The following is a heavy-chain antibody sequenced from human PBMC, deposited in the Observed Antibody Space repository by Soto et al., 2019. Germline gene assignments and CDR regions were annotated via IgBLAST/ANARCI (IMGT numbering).Heavy chain of an antibody. V-gene: IGHV2-5*02. CDR1: GFSLNTRGVG. Sequence: ITLKESGPTLVIPTQTLTLTCTFSGFSLNTRGVGVGWIRQPPGKALEWVALIHWDDEKRYSLSLRNTLTMTTDTSKNQVVPIMSNIAPVDTATYYCGFRPFVLGSGWNFDLWGQGILVTVSS. CDR3: GFRPFVLGSGWNFDL. CDR2: IHWDDEK. D-gene: IGHD6-19*01. J-gene: IGHJ4*02.